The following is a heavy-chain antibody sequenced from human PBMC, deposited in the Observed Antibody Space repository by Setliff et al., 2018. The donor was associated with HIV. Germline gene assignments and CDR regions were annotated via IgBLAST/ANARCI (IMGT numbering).Heavy chain of an antibody. CDR3: ARGLSFYDPGGFDY. D-gene: IGHD3-22*01. V-gene: IGHV4-4*09. J-gene: IGHJ4*02. CDR2: IYTSGST. Sequence: SETLSLTCSVSGDSISSYYWSWIRQPPGKGLEWIGYIYTSGSTNYNPSLKSRVTISVDTSKNQFSLKLSSVTAADTAVYYCARGLSFYDPGGFDYWGQGTLVTVSS. CDR1: GDSISSYY.